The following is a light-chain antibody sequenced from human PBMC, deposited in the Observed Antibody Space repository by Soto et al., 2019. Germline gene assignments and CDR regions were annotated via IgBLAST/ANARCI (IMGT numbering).Light chain of an antibody. J-gene: IGLJ1*01. Sequence: QSALTQPRSVSGSPGQSVTISCTGTSSDVGGYNYVSWYQQHPGKAPKLMIYDVSRRPSGVPDRFSGSKSGHTASLTISGLQAQDEADYYCCSYAGSRYVFGTGTKLTVL. CDR3: CSYAGSRYV. CDR1: SSDVGGYNY. V-gene: IGLV2-11*01. CDR2: DVS.